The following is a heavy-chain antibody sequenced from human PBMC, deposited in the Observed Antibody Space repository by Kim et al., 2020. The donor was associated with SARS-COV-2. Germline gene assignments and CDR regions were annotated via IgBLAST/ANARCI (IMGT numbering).Heavy chain of an antibody. CDR3: ARHRLVAVAGDFDY. CDR2: ISYDGSNK. V-gene: IGHV3-33*05. Sequence: GGSLRLSCAASGFTFSSYGMHWVRQAPGKGLEWVAVISYDGSNKYYADSVKGRFTISRDNSKNTLYLQMNSLRAEDTAVYYCARHRLVAVAGDFDYWGQGTLVTVSS. J-gene: IGHJ4*02. D-gene: IGHD6-19*01. CDR1: GFTFSSYG.